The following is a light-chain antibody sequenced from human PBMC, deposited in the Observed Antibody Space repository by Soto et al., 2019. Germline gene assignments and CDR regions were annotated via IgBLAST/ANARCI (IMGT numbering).Light chain of an antibody. Sequence: VLTQSQATLSLSPGESATLSCSASQSVSTCLAWYQHKPGLAPRLLIYAASNRATGIPARFSGSGSGTAYTHTISGLVPEDFAVFYWQQRCNWPPYTFGHGTKLEIK. J-gene: IGKJ2*01. CDR1: QSVSTC. V-gene: IGKV3-11*01. CDR2: AAS. CDR3: QQRCNWPPYT.